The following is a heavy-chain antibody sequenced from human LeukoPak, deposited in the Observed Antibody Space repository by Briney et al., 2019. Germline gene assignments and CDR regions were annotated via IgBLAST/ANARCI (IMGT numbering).Heavy chain of an antibody. V-gene: IGHV4-39*07. CDR1: GGSISSSSYY. D-gene: IGHD3-10*01. Sequence: SETLSLTCTVSGGSISSSSYYWGWIRQPPGKGLEWIGSIYYSGSTYYNPSLKSRVTISVDTSKNQFSLKLSSVTAADTAVYYCARDSYYGSGSPYWGQGTLATVSS. CDR3: ARDSYYGSGSPY. J-gene: IGHJ4*02. CDR2: IYYSGST.